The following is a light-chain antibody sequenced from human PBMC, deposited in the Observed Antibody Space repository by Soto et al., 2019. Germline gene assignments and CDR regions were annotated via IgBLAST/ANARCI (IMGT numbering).Light chain of an antibody. V-gene: IGKV3-11*01. CDR2: EAS. CDR3: QQGSTWPLT. CDR1: QSVSSS. J-gene: IGKJ1*01. Sequence: EIVLTQSPATLSLSPGERATLSCRASQSVSSSLAWYQQKLGQAPRLLIYEASDRATGIPARFSGSGSGTDFTLIISSLEPEDFAVYYCQQGSTWPLTFGQGTKVESK.